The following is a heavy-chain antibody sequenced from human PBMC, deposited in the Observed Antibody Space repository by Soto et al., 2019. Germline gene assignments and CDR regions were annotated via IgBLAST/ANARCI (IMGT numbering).Heavy chain of an antibody. V-gene: IGHV3-30*18. CDR2: ISYDGSNK. CDR1: GFTFSSYG. J-gene: IGHJ6*02. CDR3: AKDMIAAAGFYGMDV. D-gene: IGHD6-13*01. Sequence: PGGSLRLSCAASGFTFSSYGMHWVRQAPGKGLEWVAVISYDGSNKYYADSVKGRFTISRDNSKNTLYLQMNSLRAEDTAVYYCAKDMIAAAGFYGMDVWGQGTTVTVS.